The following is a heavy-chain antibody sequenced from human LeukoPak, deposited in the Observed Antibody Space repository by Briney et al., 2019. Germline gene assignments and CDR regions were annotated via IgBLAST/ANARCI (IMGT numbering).Heavy chain of an antibody. CDR2: ISSSGSTI. J-gene: IGHJ4*02. CDR3: AKPRLGQWGYFDY. CDR1: GFTFSSYE. V-gene: IGHV3-48*03. D-gene: IGHD6-19*01. Sequence: PGGSLRLSCAASGFTFSSYEMNWVRQAPGKGLEWVSYISSSGSTIYYADSVKGRFTISRDNSKNTLYLQMNSLRAEDTAVYYCAKPRLGQWGYFDYWGQGTLVTVSS.